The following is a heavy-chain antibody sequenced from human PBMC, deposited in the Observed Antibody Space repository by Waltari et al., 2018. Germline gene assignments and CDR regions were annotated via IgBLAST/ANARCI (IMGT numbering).Heavy chain of an antibody. D-gene: IGHD6-13*01. CDR3: ARDREGISWTLDY. Sequence: EVQLLESGGGLVQPGGSLRVSCAASGFTFNNYAISWVRQAPGRGLGWVSAIRADGGNTYVAPSVKGRFTISRDYSKGTVSLQMNSLRAEDTAVYYCARDREGISWTLDYWGQGTLVTVSS. CDR1: GFTFNNYA. V-gene: IGHV3-23*01. J-gene: IGHJ4*02. CDR2: IRADGGNT.